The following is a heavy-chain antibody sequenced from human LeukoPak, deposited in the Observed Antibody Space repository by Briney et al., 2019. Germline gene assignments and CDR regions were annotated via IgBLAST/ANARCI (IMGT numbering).Heavy chain of an antibody. D-gene: IGHD3-10*01. CDR2: ISQNGDNI. Sequence: GGSLRLSCEVSGLTFSDYPMHWVRQAPGKGLESVSAISQNGDNIYYAYSVKGRFTISRDNSKNTLYLQMGSLRPEDMAVYYCAREAPAGSYDYWGQGTLITVSP. J-gene: IGHJ4*02. CDR1: GLTFSDYP. V-gene: IGHV3-64*01. CDR3: AREAPAGSYDY.